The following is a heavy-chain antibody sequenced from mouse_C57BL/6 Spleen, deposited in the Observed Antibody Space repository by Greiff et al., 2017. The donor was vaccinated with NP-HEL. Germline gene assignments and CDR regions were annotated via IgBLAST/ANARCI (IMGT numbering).Heavy chain of an antibody. CDR1: GYTFTSYW. D-gene: IGHD1-1*01. Sequence: VQLQQSGAELVKPGASVKLSCKASGYTFTSYWMHWVKQRPGRGLEWIGRIDPNSGGTKYNEKFKSKATLTVDKPSSTAYMQLSSLTSEDSAVYYCARGRITTVVAKDYFDYWGQGTTLTVSS. CDR2: IDPNSGGT. J-gene: IGHJ2*01. V-gene: IGHV1-72*01. CDR3: ARGRITTVVAKDYFDY.